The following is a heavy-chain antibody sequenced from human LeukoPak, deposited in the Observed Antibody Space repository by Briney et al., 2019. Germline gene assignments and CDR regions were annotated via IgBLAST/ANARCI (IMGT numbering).Heavy chain of an antibody. CDR3: ATAGKYSFDN. CDR2: MNTDGSTI. CDR1: GFIFSNYW. D-gene: IGHD5-18*01. J-gene: IGHJ4*02. Sequence: GGSLRLSCAASGFIFSNYWMHWVRQAPGEELVWVSRMNTDGSTINYADYVKGRFTISRDNAKNTLYLQMNSLTTEDTAVYYCATAGKYSFDNWGQGVLVTVSS. V-gene: IGHV3-74*01.